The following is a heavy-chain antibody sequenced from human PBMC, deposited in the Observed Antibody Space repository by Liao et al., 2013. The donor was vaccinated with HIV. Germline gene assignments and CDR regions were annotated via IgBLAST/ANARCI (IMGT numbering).Heavy chain of an antibody. CDR1: GGSISSYY. CDR3: ARAAAILAFDI. Sequence: QVQLQESGPGLVKPSETLSLTCTVSGGSISSYYWSWIRQPPGKGLEWIGYIYYSGSTNYNPSLKSRVTISVDTSKNQFSLKLSSVTAADTAVYYCARAAAILAFDIWGQGTMVTVSS. V-gene: IGHV4-59*01. CDR2: IYYSGST. J-gene: IGHJ3*02. D-gene: IGHD2-2*02.